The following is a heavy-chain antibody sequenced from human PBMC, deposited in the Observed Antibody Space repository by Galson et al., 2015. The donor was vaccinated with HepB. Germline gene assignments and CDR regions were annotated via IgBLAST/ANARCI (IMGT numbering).Heavy chain of an antibody. J-gene: IGHJ4*01. D-gene: IGHD3-10*01. V-gene: IGHV1-18*04. CDR3: ARNKLLWFGELCDY. Sequence: SVKVSCKASGYTFTSNGISWVRQAPGQGLEWMGWISTYNGNTNYAQKVRGRVTMTTDTSTSTAYMELRSLRSDDTAIYYCARNKLLWFGELCDYWGQGTLVTVSS. CDR1: GYTFTSNG. CDR2: ISTYNGNT.